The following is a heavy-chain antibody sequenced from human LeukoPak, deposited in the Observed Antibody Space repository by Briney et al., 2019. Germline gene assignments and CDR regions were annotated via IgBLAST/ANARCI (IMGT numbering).Heavy chain of an antibody. CDR2: INHSGST. CDR3: ARAGATVVTASNWFDP. Sequence: PSETLSLTCAVYGGSFSGYYWSWLRQPPGKGLEWIGEINHSGSTNYSPSLKSRVTISVDTSKNQFSLKLSSVTAADTAVYYCARAGATVVTASNWFDPWGQGTLVTVSS. V-gene: IGHV4-34*01. J-gene: IGHJ5*02. CDR1: GGSFSGYY. D-gene: IGHD2-21*02.